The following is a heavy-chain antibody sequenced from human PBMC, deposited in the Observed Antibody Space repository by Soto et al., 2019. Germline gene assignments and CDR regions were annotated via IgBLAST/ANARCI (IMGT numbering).Heavy chain of an antibody. J-gene: IGHJ4*02. CDR2: INSGGGTT. Sequence: VGSLRLSCAASGFTFSTYWMHWFRQAPGKGLVWVSRINSGGGTTTYADSVKGRFTISRDNAKNTLYLQMNGLRAEDTAVYYCARWFTYGNFDYFDYWGQGTQVTVSS. CDR1: GFTFSTYW. CDR3: ARWFTYGNFDYFDY. D-gene: IGHD3-10*01. V-gene: IGHV3-74*01.